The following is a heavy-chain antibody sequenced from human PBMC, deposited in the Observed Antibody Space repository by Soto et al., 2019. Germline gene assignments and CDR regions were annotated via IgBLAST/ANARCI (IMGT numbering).Heavy chain of an antibody. J-gene: IGHJ4*02. CDR1: GSSISSGDFY. V-gene: IGHV4-30-4*01. CDR3: VRLGYSHRQYDY. CDR2: VYYSGAT. Sequence: HVQLQESGPGLVKPSQTLSLTCTVSGSSISSGDFYWSWIRQSPGKGLEWIGFVYYSGATYDNPSLKTRLTISVDTSRNQFSLRLTSLTAADTAVYYCVRLGYSHRQYDYWCQGALVTVSS. D-gene: IGHD3-22*01.